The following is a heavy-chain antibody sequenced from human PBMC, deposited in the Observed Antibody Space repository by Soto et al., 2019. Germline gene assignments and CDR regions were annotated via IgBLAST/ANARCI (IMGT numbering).Heavy chain of an antibody. D-gene: IGHD6-13*01. CDR3: ARDLSSSGHNWFDP. J-gene: IGHJ5*02. V-gene: IGHV1-46*01. CDR2: LNPSGGST. Sequence: ASVKVSCKASWNTFTSYYMRWVRRPPGQGLEWMGILNPSGGSTSYAQKFQGRVTMTRDTSTSTVYMELSSLRSEATAVYYCARDLSSSGHNWFDPWGQGTLVTVSS. CDR1: WNTFTSYY.